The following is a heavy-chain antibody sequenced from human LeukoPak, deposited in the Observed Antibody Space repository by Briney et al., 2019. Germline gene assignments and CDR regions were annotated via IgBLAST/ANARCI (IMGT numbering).Heavy chain of an antibody. J-gene: IGHJ4*02. CDR1: GFTFSSYS. CDR3: ARVEFIQLWSPFDY. D-gene: IGHD5-18*01. CDR2: ISSSSSYI. Sequence: GGSLRLSCAASGFTFSSYSMNWVRQAPGKGLEWVSSISSSSSYIYYADSVKGRFTISRDNAKNSLYLQMNSLRAEDTAVYYCARVEFIQLWSPFDYRGQGTLVTVSS. V-gene: IGHV3-21*01.